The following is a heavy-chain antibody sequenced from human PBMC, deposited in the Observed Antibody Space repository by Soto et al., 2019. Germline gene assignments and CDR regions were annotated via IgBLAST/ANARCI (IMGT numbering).Heavy chain of an antibody. Sequence: GASVKVSFKASGYIFTAYSMHWVRQAPGQGLEWVGWFNPNSGDTIYAQKFQGRVTLTGDTSISTAYMELYNLTSDDTAVYYCAREASAVISLDYWGQGTLVTVSS. CDR1: GYIFTAYS. CDR2: FNPNSGDT. CDR3: AREASAVISLDY. J-gene: IGHJ4*02. V-gene: IGHV1-2*02. D-gene: IGHD6-19*01.